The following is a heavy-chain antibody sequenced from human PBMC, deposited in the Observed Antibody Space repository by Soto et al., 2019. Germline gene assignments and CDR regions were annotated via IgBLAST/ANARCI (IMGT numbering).Heavy chain of an antibody. V-gene: IGHV4-34*01. CDR1: GGFVSSGSYY. Sequence: QVQLQQWGAGLLKPSETLSLTCAVYGGFVSSGSYYWSWIRQPPGKGLEWIGEMSHSGGTHFNPYLKSRVTISVNTSKNQFSLKMSSVTAADTALYYCARVERGTGTTVVDAFDIWGPGTMVTVSS. CDR3: ARVERGTGTTVVDAFDI. CDR2: MSHSGGT. J-gene: IGHJ3*02. D-gene: IGHD1-1*01.